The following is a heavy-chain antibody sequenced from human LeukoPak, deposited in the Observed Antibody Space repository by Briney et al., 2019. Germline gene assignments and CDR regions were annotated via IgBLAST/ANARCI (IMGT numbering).Heavy chain of an antibody. Sequence: SETLSLTCTVPGGSISSGDYYWSWIRQPPGKGLEWIGYIYYSGSTYYNPSLKSRVTISVDTSKNQFSLKLSSVTAADTAVYYCARTGYSYARSDYWGQGTLVTVSS. V-gene: IGHV4-30-4*01. CDR1: GGSISSGDYY. CDR3: ARTGYSYARSDY. CDR2: IYYSGST. J-gene: IGHJ4*02. D-gene: IGHD5-18*01.